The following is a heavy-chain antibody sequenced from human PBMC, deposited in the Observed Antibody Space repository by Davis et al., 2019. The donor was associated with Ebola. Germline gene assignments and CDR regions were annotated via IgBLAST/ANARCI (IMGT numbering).Heavy chain of an antibody. J-gene: IGHJ5*02. D-gene: IGHD3-22*01. V-gene: IGHV3-30*18. CDR1: GFTFSIYG. CDR2: ISSDGSNK. CDR3: AKGNYDSSGYWAYWFDP. Sequence: GESLKISCAASGFTFSIYGIHWVRQAPGKGLEWVAVISSDGSNKLYADSVKGRFTISRDNSENTLFLQMNRLRVEDTAIYYCAKGNYDSSGYWAYWFDPWGQGTLVTVSS.